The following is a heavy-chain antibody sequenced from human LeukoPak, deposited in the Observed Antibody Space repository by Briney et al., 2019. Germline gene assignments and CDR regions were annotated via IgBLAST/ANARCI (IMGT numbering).Heavy chain of an antibody. CDR2: IRYDGSNK. CDR1: GFTFSSYG. CDR3: AKDTYYYDSSGLNRKAHYFDY. J-gene: IGHJ4*02. V-gene: IGHV3-30*02. D-gene: IGHD3-22*01. Sequence: PGGSLRLSCAASGFTFSSYGMHWVRQAPGKGLEWVAFIRYDGSNKYYADSVKGRFTISRDNSKNTLYLQMNSLRAEDTAVYYCAKDTYYYDSSGLNRKAHYFDYWGQGTLVTVSS.